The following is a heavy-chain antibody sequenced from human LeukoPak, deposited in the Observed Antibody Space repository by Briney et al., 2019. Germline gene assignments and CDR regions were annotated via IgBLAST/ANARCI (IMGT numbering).Heavy chain of an antibody. Sequence: GGSLRLSCSASGFTFTTYGMNWVRQAPGKGLEWVSGIGGSGVRTYYADSVKGRFTISRDNSRNTVYLQMNSLRAEDTAVYYCARGEYGSGSYHIDYWGQGTLVTVSS. V-gene: IGHV3-23*01. CDR1: GFTFTTYG. CDR2: IGGSGVRT. J-gene: IGHJ4*02. D-gene: IGHD3-10*01. CDR3: ARGEYGSGSYHIDY.